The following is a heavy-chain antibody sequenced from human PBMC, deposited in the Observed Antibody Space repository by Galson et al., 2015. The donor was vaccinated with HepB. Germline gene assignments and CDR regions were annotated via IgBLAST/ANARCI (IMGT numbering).Heavy chain of an antibody. CDR2: IENDGSDT. J-gene: IGHJ4*02. CDR1: GFTLRSHW. Sequence: SLRLSCAASGFTLRSHWMHWVRHAPGKGLMWVSRIENDGSDTSYAGSVKGRFTISRDNAKNTLYLQMNSLRAEDTGVYYCSTIFDSPSDSPSDSRGQGTLVSVS. D-gene: IGHD3-3*02. CDR3: STIFDSPSDSPSDS. V-gene: IGHV3-74*01.